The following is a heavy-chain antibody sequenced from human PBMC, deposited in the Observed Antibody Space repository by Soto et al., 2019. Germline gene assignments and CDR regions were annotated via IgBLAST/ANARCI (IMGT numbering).Heavy chain of an antibody. J-gene: IGHJ2*01. Sequence: QVQLQQWGAGLLKPSETLSLTCAVYCGSFSPYFWSWIRQPPGKGLEWIGEINHSGSTNYNPSLTRRATLSVDTSKNQVSLKLTSVTAADTAVYYCARLASGWQYYYFDFWGRGTPVTVSS. D-gene: IGHD6-19*01. CDR2: INHSGST. V-gene: IGHV4-34*01. CDR1: CGSFSPYF. CDR3: ARLASGWQYYYFDF.